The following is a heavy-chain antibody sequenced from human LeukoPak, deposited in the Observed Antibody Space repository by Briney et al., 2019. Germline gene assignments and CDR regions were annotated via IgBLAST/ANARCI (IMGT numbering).Heavy chain of an antibody. D-gene: IGHD3-22*01. J-gene: IGHJ4*02. CDR2: IKPDGSER. Sequence: GGSLRLSCAASGFTLSSHWMSWVRQGPGKGLELVANIKPDGSERYYLDSVKGRCTIYRDNAKNSLYLQMNSLRAEDTAVYYCARDIYYDRSGYYSWGQGTLVTVSS. CDR3: ARDIYYDRSGYYS. CDR1: GFTLSSHW. V-gene: IGHV3-7*01.